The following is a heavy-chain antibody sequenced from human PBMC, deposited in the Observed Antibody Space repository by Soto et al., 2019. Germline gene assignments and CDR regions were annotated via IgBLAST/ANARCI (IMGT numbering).Heavy chain of an antibody. V-gene: IGHV1-18*04. D-gene: IGHD3-10*01. CDR3: ARAMLVWFGELGGYFDL. J-gene: IGHJ2*01. Sequence: SVQGSFKDSCYTFTSYDISWVRQAPAEGLEWMGWISAYNGNTNYAQKLQGRVTMTTDTYTSTAYMELRSLRSDNTAVYSCARAMLVWFGELGGYFDLWGRGTLVTVYS. CDR2: ISAYNGNT. CDR1: CYTFTSYD.